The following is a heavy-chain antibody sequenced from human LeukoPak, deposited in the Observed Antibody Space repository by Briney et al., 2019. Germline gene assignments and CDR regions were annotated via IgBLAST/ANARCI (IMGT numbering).Heavy chain of an antibody. Sequence: ASVTVSCKASGYTFTGYYMHWVRQAPGQGLEWMGWINPNSGGTNYAQKFQGRVTMTRDTSISTAYMELSRLRSDDTAVYYCATSMIVVVITTHDAFDIWGQGTMVTVSS. D-gene: IGHD3-22*01. J-gene: IGHJ3*02. CDR2: INPNSGGT. CDR1: GYTFTGYY. CDR3: ATSMIVVVITTHDAFDI. V-gene: IGHV1-2*02.